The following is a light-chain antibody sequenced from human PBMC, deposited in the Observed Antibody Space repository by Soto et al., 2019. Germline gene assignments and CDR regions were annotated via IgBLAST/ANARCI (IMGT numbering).Light chain of an antibody. CDR1: QDINNY. Sequence: DIQMTQSPSSLSASVGDRVTITCQASQDINNYLNWYQQKSGKAPKLLIYDASDLETGVPSRFSGSGSGTDFTFTISSLQHEDIATYYCQQYDNLPLTFGGGTKVDIK. CDR3: QQYDNLPLT. V-gene: IGKV1-33*01. J-gene: IGKJ4*01. CDR2: DAS.